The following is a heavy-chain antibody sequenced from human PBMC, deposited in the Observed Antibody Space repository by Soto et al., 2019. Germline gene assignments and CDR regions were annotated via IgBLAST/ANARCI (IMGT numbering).Heavy chain of an antibody. CDR3: ATFIAAAGFDT. CDR2: ISTSGST. Sequence: XGTLSLTCTVSGGSISTYYWSWIRQPAGKGLEWIGRISTSGSTSYNPSLKSRVTMSLDTSKKQFSLKVSPVTAADTAVYYCATFIAAAGFDTWGQGTLVTVSS. V-gene: IGHV4-4*07. D-gene: IGHD6-13*01. J-gene: IGHJ4*02. CDR1: GGSISTYY.